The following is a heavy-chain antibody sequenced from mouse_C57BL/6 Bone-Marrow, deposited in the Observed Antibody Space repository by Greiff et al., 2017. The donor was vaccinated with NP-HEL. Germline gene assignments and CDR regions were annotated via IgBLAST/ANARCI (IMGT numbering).Heavy chain of an antibody. D-gene: IGHD2-3*01. V-gene: IGHV5-17*01. Sequence: EVKLVESGGGLVNPGGSLKLSCAASGFTFSDYGMHWVRQAPEKGLEWVAYISSGSSTIYYADTVKGRFTISRDSAKNTLFLQMTSLRSEDTAMYYCARPGGYYPFAYWGQGTLVTVSA. CDR2: ISSGSSTI. J-gene: IGHJ3*01. CDR1: GFTFSDYG. CDR3: ARPGGYYPFAY.